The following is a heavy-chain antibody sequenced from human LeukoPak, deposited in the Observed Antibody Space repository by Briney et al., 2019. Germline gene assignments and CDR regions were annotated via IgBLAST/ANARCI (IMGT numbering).Heavy chain of an antibody. J-gene: IGHJ4*02. CDR3: APGALWDAARDF. CDR1: ANTITTFD. Sequence: ASVKVSCKASANTITTFDIVWVRQAPGQGLEWVGWISAYDGNIGYAPKLQGRVTMTTDSSTNTAHMELRSLRFDDTAVYYCAPGALWDAARDFWGQGTLVTVSS. V-gene: IGHV1-18*01. D-gene: IGHD3-16*01. CDR2: ISAYDGNI.